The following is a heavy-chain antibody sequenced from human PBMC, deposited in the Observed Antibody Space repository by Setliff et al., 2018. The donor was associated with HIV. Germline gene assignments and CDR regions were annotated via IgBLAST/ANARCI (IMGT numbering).Heavy chain of an antibody. Sequence: GSLRLSCAASGFTFSSYGMHWVRQAPGKGLEWVSYISSSSSTRYYAGSVKGRFTISRENAKKSLYLHMNSLRAEDTAVYYCARDTTSGWMLTSWGQGTLVTVSS. CDR2: ISSSSSTR. D-gene: IGHD6-25*01. CDR1: GFTFSSYG. CDR3: ARDTTSGWMLTS. V-gene: IGHV3-48*04. J-gene: IGHJ4*02.